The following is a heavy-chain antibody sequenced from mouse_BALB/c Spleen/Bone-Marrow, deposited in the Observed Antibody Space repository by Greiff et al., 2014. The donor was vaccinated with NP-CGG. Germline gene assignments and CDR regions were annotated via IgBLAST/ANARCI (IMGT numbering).Heavy chain of an antibody. CDR2: INSNGGST. V-gene: IGHV5-6-3*01. Sequence: EVNLVESGGGLVQPGGSLKLSCAASGFTFSSYGMSWVRQTPDKRLELVATINSNGGSTYYPDGVKGRFTISRDNAKNTLYLQMSSLKSEDTAMYYCARGRYYGNGRIFEYWGQGTTLTVSS. D-gene: IGHD1-1*01. CDR1: GFTFSSYG. J-gene: IGHJ2*01. CDR3: ARGRYYGNGRIFEY.